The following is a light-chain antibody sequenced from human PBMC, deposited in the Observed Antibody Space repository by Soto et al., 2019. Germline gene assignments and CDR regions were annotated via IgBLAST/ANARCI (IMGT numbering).Light chain of an antibody. V-gene: IGLV2-14*01. CDR1: SSDVGGYNY. CDR2: EVS. Sequence: SVLTQPASVSGSPGQSITISCTGTSSDVGGYNYVSWYQQHPGKAPKLMIYEVSNRPSGVSNRFSGSKSGNTASLTISGLQAEDEADYYCSSYTSSSPRVSGTGTKVTVL. CDR3: SSYTSSSPRV. J-gene: IGLJ1*01.